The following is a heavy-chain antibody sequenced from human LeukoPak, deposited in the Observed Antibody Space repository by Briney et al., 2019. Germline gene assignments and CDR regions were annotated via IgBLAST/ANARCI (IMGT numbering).Heavy chain of an antibody. Sequence: SETLSLTCTVSGGSIRSSSSSYYWGWIRQPPGKGLEWIGSIYYSGDTYYNPSLKSRVTLSVDTSKNQSSLKLSSVTAADTAVYYCARRECSGNSCYMDYWGQGTLVIVSS. V-gene: IGHV4-39*01. CDR2: IYYSGDT. CDR1: GGSIRSSSSSYY. D-gene: IGHD2-15*01. CDR3: ARRECSGNSCYMDY. J-gene: IGHJ4*02.